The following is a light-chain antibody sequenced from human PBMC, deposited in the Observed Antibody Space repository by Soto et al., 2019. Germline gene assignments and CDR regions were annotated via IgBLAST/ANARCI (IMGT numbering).Light chain of an antibody. CDR1: KSDIGVYDF. J-gene: IGLJ1*01. V-gene: IGLV2-8*01. CDR2: EVV. CDR3: KSYAGSNTYV. Sequence: QSVLTQPPSASGSPGQSVTISCTGTKSDIGVYDFVSWYQHHPGKAPRLIIYEVVQRPSGVPDRFSGSKSGNTASLTVSGLQAADEADYFCKSYAGSNTYVFGSGTQVT.